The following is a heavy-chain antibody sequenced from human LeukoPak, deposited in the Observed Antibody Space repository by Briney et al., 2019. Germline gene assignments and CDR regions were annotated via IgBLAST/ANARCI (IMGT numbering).Heavy chain of an antibody. V-gene: IGHV1-46*01. CDR1: GYTFTSYY. CDR2: INPSGGST. D-gene: IGHD2-21*02. Sequence: ASVKVSCKASGYTFTSYYMHWVRQAPGQGLEWMGIINPSGGSTSYAQKFQGRVTMTRDMSTSTVYMELSSLRSEDTAVYYCARESRAYCGGDCFSPYLDYWGQGTLVTVSS. J-gene: IGHJ4*02. CDR3: ARESRAYCGGDCFSPYLDY.